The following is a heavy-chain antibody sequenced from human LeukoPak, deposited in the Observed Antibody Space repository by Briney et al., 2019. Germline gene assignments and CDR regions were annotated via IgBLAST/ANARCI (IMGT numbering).Heavy chain of an antibody. V-gene: IGHV1-8*01. CDR1: GYTFTSYD. CDR2: MNPNSGNT. Sequence: ASVMVSCTASGYTFTSYDINWVRQAPGQGLEWMGWMNPNSGNTGYAQKFQGRVTMTRNTSISTAYMELSSLRSEDTAVYYCARVWPGMEWLFHTARVNWFDPWGQGTLVTVSS. CDR3: ARVWPGMEWLFHTARVNWFDP. D-gene: IGHD3-3*01. J-gene: IGHJ5*02.